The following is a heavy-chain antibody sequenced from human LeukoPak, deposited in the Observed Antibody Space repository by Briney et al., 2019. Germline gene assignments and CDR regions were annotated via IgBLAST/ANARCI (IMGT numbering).Heavy chain of an antibody. V-gene: IGHV4-30-4*08. CDR3: VREGPYCRSTSCQRPIGY. D-gene: IGHD2-2*01. Sequence: SETLSLTCTVSGGSISSGDYYWSWIRQPPGKGLECTGYSYYNGSTYYNPSLKSRVTISVDTSKNQFSLKLSSVNAADTASYYCVREGPYCRSTSCQRPIGYWGQGTLVTVSS. J-gene: IGHJ4*02. CDR2: SYYNGST. CDR1: GGSISSGDYY.